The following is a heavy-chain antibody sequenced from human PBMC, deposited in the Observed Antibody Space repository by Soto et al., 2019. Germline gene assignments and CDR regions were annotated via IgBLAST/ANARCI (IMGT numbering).Heavy chain of an antibody. V-gene: IGHV3-23*01. CDR2: ISGSGGST. CDR3: AKDTVALRKYFQH. D-gene: IGHD4-17*01. J-gene: IGHJ1*01. Sequence: GGSLRLSCAASGFTFSGYAMSWVRQAPGKGLEWVSAISGSGGSTYYADSVEGRFTISRDNSKNTLYLQMNSLRAEDTAVYYCAKDTVALRKYFQHWGQGTLVTVSS. CDR1: GFTFSGYA.